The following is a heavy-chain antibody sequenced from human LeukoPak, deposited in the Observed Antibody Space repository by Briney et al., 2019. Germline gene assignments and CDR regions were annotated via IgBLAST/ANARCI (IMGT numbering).Heavy chain of an antibody. CDR3: ARGRSLSYSSGWYYYYYGMDV. J-gene: IGHJ6*02. V-gene: IGHV4-34*01. Sequence: SDTLSLTCAVYGGSFSGYYWSWIRQPPGKGLEWMGEINHSGSTNYNPSLKSRVTISVDTSKNHFSLKLGSVTAADTAVYYCARGRSLSYSSGWYYYYYGMDVWGQGTTVTVSS. CDR1: GGSFSGYY. CDR2: INHSGST. D-gene: IGHD6-19*01.